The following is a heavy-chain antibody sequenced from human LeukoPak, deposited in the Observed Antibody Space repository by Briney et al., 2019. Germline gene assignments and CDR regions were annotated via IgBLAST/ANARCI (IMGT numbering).Heavy chain of an antibody. V-gene: IGHV1-69*05. CDR1: GGTFSSYA. Sequence: SVEVSCKASGGTFSSYAISWVRQAPGQGLEWMGRIIPIFGTANYAQKFQGRVTITTDESTSTAYMELSSLRSEDTAVYYCARWGKMATTEVHERWGQGTLVTVSS. D-gene: IGHD5-24*01. J-gene: IGHJ4*02. CDR2: IIPIFGTA. CDR3: ARWGKMATTEVHER.